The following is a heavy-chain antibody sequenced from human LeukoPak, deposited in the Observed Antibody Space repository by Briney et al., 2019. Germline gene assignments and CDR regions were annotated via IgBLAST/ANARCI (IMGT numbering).Heavy chain of an antibody. Sequence: PSETLSLTCTVSGGSISPYYSSWIRQPPGKGLEWLGYIYYSGNTEYNPSLKSRVAMSVDTSKNQFSLRLSSVTATDTAVYYCARSTGSTMFIDYWGQGTLVTVSS. D-gene: IGHD3-10*02. V-gene: IGHV4-59*01. CDR1: GGSISPYY. J-gene: IGHJ4*02. CDR2: IYYSGNT. CDR3: ARSTGSTMFIDY.